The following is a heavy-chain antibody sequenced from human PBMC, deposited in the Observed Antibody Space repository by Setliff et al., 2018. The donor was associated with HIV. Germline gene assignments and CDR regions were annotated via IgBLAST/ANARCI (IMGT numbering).Heavy chain of an antibody. CDR2: INPYSGNT. Sequence: GASVKVSCKASGYTFTGYDINWVRQATGHGLEWMGWINPYSGNTGYAQKFQGRVTMTRETSTSTAYLELSNLRAEDTAVYYCVRGIYDSSGFWYPHGDSWGQGTLVTVSS. J-gene: IGHJ5*01. CDR3: VRGIYDSSGFWYPHGDS. D-gene: IGHD3-22*01. CDR1: GYTFTGYD. V-gene: IGHV1-8*01.